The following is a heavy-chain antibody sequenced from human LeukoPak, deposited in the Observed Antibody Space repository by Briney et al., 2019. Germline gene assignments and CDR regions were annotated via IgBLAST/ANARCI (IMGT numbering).Heavy chain of an antibody. V-gene: IGHV3-23*01. CDR1: GFIFSSYT. D-gene: IGHD2-2*01. Sequence: GGSLRLSCAASGFIFSSYTMSWVRQAPGKGLEWVSAISGSGGSTYYADCVKGRFTISRDNSKNTLFLQMNSLRAEDTAVYYCAKDLGYCSSFSCPFDYWGQGTLVTVSS. CDR3: AKDLGYCSSFSCPFDY. J-gene: IGHJ4*02. CDR2: ISGSGGST.